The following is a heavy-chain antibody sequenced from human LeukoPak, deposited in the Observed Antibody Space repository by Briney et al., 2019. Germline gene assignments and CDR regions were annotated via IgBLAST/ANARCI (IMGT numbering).Heavy chain of an antibody. D-gene: IGHD6-19*01. Sequence: SETLSLTCTVSGGSISSSSYYWGWIRRPPGKGLEWIGSIYYSGSTYYNPSLKSRVTISVDTSKNQFSLKLSSVTAADTAVYYCAVKSYSSGWYFGYWGQGTLVTVSS. J-gene: IGHJ4*02. CDR2: IYYSGST. V-gene: IGHV4-39*01. CDR3: AVKSYSSGWYFGY. CDR1: GGSISSSSYY.